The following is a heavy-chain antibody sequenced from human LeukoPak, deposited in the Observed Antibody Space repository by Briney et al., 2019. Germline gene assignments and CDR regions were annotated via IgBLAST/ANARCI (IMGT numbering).Heavy chain of an antibody. D-gene: IGHD2/OR15-2a*01. CDR1: GASFTFTHYY. CDR2: IYYSGST. V-gene: IGHV4-39*01. CDR3: ARHGNSLNFDY. Sequence: SETLSLTCTVSGASFTFTHYYWVWVRQPPGMGLEWFGSIYYSGSTYYNPSLKSRVTISVDTSKNPLSLKLSSVTAADTAVYYCARHGNSLNFDYWGQGTLVTVSS. J-gene: IGHJ4*02.